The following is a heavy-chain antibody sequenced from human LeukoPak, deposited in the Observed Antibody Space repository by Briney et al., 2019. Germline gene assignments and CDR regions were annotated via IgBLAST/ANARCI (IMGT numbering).Heavy chain of an antibody. D-gene: IGHD3-22*01. Sequence: GGSLRLSCAPSGFTFSSYAMSWVRHAPGKGLEWVSYISSSSTIYYADSVKGRFSISRDNAKKSLYLQMNSLRAEHTAVYYCARDHHRRLYDSQARDTFDIWGQGTMVTVSS. J-gene: IGHJ3*02. V-gene: IGHV3-48*01. CDR3: ARDHHRRLYDSQARDTFDI. CDR1: GFTFSSYA. CDR2: ISSSSTI.